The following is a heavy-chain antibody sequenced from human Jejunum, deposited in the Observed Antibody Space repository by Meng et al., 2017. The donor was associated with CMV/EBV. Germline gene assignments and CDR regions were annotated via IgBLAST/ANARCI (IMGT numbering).Heavy chain of an antibody. J-gene: IGHJ4*02. V-gene: IGHV2-5*01. D-gene: IGHD1/OR15-1a*01. CDR1: GFSLSTGGAA. CDR2: IYWNDDK. CDR3: AHVTWNNGGFDY. Sequence: FSGFSLSTGGAAVGWVRQAPGEALEWLALIYWNDDKRFSPSLKNTLTITKDSSKNQVVLTMTNVDSVDTGTYFCAHVTWNNGGFDYWGQGTVVTVSS.